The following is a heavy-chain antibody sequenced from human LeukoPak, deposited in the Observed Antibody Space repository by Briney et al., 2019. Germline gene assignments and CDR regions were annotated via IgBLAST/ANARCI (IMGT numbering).Heavy chain of an antibody. V-gene: IGHV4-4*02. J-gene: IGHJ4*02. CDR3: ARADIAWNPAYY. CDR2: IQSSGRT. CDR1: GDSISDSDW. D-gene: IGHD1-1*01. Sequence: PSETLSPTCAVSGDSISDSDWWTWVRQPPGKGLEWLGEIQSSGRTNYNPSLKSRVTFSINKSQNQVFLNLGSVTAADTAVYYCARADIAWNPAYYWGQGTLAIVSS.